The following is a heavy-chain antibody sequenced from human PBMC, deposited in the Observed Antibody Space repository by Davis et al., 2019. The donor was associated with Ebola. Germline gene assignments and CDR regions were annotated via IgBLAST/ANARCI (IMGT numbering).Heavy chain of an antibody. CDR2: ISGSGGST. Sequence: GESLKISCAASGFTFSSYAMSWVRQAPGKGLEWVSAISGSGGSTYYADSVKGRFTISRDNSKNTLYLQMNSLRAEDTAVYYCAALRYYGSGSPYGYWGQGTLVTVSS. D-gene: IGHD3-10*01. CDR3: AALRYYGSGSPYGY. CDR1: GFTFSSYA. J-gene: IGHJ4*02. V-gene: IGHV3-23*01.